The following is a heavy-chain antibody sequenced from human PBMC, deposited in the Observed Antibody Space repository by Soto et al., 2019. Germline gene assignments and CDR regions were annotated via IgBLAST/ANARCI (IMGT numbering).Heavy chain of an antibody. CDR2: IYTSGST. CDR1: GGSISSYY. CDR3: ARAIAGAFHGVYYYGMDV. Sequence: PSETLSLTCTVSGGSISSYYWSWIRQPAGKGLEWIGRIYTSGSTNYNPSLKSRVTMSVDTSKNQFSLKLSSVTAADTAVYYCARAIAGAFHGVYYYGMDVWGPGTTVTVSS. D-gene: IGHD1-26*01. V-gene: IGHV4-4*07. J-gene: IGHJ6*02.